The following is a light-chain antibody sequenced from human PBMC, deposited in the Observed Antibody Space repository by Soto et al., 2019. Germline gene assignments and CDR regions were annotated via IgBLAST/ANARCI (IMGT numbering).Light chain of an antibody. Sequence: QMTQSPSFLFASVGDRSHITFQAKQDLNKYLNWYQQKPGKAPKLLIYDASNLETGVPSRFSGSGSGTDFTFTISSLQPEDIATYYCQQYDNLPLTFGGGTKVEIK. CDR2: DAS. CDR1: QDLNKY. J-gene: IGKJ4*01. V-gene: IGKV1-33*01. CDR3: QQYDNLPLT.